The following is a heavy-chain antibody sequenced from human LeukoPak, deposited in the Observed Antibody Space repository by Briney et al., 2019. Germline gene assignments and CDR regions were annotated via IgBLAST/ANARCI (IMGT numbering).Heavy chain of an antibody. CDR3: ARDGYDSSGHRYYFDY. CDR2: INPNNGGT. J-gene: IGHJ4*02. D-gene: IGHD3-22*01. Sequence: ASVKVSCKASGYTLTGYYMHWVRQAPGQGREWMGWINPNNGGTNYAQKFQGRVTMTRDTSISTAYMELSRLRSDDTAVYYCARDGYDSSGHRYYFDYWGQGTLVTVSS. V-gene: IGHV1-2*02. CDR1: GYTLTGYY.